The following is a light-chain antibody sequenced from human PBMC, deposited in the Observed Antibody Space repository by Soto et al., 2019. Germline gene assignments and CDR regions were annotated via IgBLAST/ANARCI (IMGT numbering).Light chain of an antibody. CDR3: QQYKRYAWR. Sequence: DIQMTQSPSKLSVSVGDRVTITCRASQRVSGWLAWYQQKPGKAPKLLLYDASNLESGVPSRFSGSGSGTEFTLTTSRPQPEDCATYYCQQYKRYAWRFGQGTKVEIK. J-gene: IGKJ1*01. V-gene: IGKV1-5*01. CDR2: DAS. CDR1: QRVSGW.